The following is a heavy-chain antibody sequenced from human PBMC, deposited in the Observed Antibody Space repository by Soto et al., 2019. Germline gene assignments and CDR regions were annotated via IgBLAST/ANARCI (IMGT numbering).Heavy chain of an antibody. Sequence: SETLSLTCTVSGASISSSNYYWGWIRQPPGKGLEWIGSIYYSGSTYYNPSLKSRVTISVDTSKNQFSLKLNSVTAADTAVYYCARDLWGYCGTDCYPLDVWGQGTTVTVSS. CDR3: ARDLWGYCGTDCYPLDV. CDR2: IYYSGST. V-gene: IGHV4-39*07. J-gene: IGHJ6*02. CDR1: GASISSSNYY. D-gene: IGHD2-21*02.